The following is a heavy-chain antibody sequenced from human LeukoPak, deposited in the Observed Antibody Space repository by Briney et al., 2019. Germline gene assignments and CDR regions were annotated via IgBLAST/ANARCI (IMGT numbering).Heavy chain of an antibody. J-gene: IGHJ3*02. Sequence: ASVKVSCKASGYTFTSYGISWVRQAPGQGLEWMGWISAYNGNTNYAQKLQGRVTMTTDTSTSTAYMELRSLRSDDTAVYYCARGNRPAAIYGDDVFDIWGQGTMVTVSS. CDR3: ARGNRPAAIYGDDVFDI. V-gene: IGHV1-18*04. D-gene: IGHD2-2*01. CDR2: ISAYNGNT. CDR1: GYTFTSYG.